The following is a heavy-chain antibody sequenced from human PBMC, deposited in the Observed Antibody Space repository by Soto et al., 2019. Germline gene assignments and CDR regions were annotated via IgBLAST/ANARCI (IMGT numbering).Heavy chain of an antibody. J-gene: IGHJ6*02. CDR2: IDPSDSYT. CDR3: ARLGSSPRFNYYGMDG. V-gene: IGHV5-10-1*01. CDR1: GYSFTSYW. Sequence: SLKISCTGSGYSFTSYWISWVRQMPGKGLEWMGRIDPSDSYTNYSPSFQGHVTISADKSISTAYLQWSSLKASDTAMYYCARLGSSPRFNYYGMDGWGQGTTVTVSS. D-gene: IGHD6-6*01.